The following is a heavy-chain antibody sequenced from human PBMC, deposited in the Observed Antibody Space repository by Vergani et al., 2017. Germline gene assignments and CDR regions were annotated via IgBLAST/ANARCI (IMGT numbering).Heavy chain of an antibody. CDR2: INSDGSST. CDR1: GFTFSSSW. Sequence: EVQLVESGGGLVQPGGSLRLSCAASGFTFSSSWMHWVRQAPGKGLVWVSRINSDGSSTSYADSVKGRFTISRDNAKNTLYLQMNSLRAEDTAVYYCARDLLPNYDFWSGYSHAYYYYYGMDVWGQ. J-gene: IGHJ6*02. D-gene: IGHD3-3*01. V-gene: IGHV3-74*01. CDR3: ARDLLPNYDFWSGYSHAYYYYYGMDV.